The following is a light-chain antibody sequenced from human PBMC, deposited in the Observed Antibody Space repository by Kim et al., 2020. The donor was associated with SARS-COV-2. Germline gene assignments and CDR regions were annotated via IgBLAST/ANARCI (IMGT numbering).Light chain of an antibody. CDR2: DAS. V-gene: IGKV3-11*01. CDR1: QSVSTY. CDR3: QQRFNWQYA. Sequence: IVLTQSPATLSLSPGERATLSCRASQSVSTYLAWYQQKPGQAPRLLIYDASSRATGIPARFSGSGSGTDFTLTISSLEPEDFAVYYCQQRFNWQYAFGQGTKVDIK. J-gene: IGKJ2*01.